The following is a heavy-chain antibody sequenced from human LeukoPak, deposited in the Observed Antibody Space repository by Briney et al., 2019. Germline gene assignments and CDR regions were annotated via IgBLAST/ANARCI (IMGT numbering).Heavy chain of an antibody. D-gene: IGHD2-21*02. J-gene: IGHJ4*02. V-gene: IGHV3-66*01. CDR2: TYSGGST. Sequence: PGGSLRLSCAASGFTVSSNYMSWVRQAPGKGLEWVSVTYSGGSTYYADSVKGRFTISRDNSKNTLYLQMNSLRAEDTAVYYCARTRPGDRYYFDYWGQGTLVTVSS. CDR1: GFTVSSNY. CDR3: ARTRPGDRYYFDY.